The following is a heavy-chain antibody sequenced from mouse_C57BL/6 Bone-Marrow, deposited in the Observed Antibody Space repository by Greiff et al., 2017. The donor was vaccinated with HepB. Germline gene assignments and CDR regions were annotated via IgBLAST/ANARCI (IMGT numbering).Heavy chain of an antibody. J-gene: IGHJ2*01. CDR2: ISSGGSYA. Sequence: EVQLVESGGDLVKPGGSLKLSCAASGFTFSSYGMSWVRQTPDKRLEWVATISSGGSYAYYPDSVKGRFTISRDNAKNTLYLQMSSLKSEDTAMYYCARREITTAFDYWGQGTTLTVSS. D-gene: IGHD2-4*01. CDR3: ARREITTAFDY. CDR1: GFTFSSYG. V-gene: IGHV5-6*01.